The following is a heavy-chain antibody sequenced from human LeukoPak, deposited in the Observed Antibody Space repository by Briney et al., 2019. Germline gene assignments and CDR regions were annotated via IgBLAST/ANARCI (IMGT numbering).Heavy chain of an antibody. CDR3: ARGQWELLGGYYFDY. Sequence: SETLSLTCTVSGGSISSYYWSWIRQPPGKGLEWIGYIYTSGSTNYNPSLKSRVTISVDTSKNQFSLKLSSVTAADTAVYYCARGQWELLGGYYFDYWGQGTLVTVSS. V-gene: IGHV4-4*09. CDR1: GGSISSYY. J-gene: IGHJ4*02. D-gene: IGHD1-26*01. CDR2: IYTSGST.